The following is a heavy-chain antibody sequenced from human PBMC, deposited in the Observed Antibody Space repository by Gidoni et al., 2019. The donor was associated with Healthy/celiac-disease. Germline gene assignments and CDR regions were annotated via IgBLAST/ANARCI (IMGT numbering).Heavy chain of an antibody. CDR3: ASAYGSGSYPLY. J-gene: IGHJ4*02. Sequence: EVQLVEPGGGVVRPRGALRHSCAASGLPFEDYGMSWVGQAPGKGLEWVFGINWNGGSTGYADSVKGRFTISRDNAKNSLYLQMNSLRAEDTALYYCASAYGSGSYPLYWGQGTLVTVSS. CDR2: INWNGGST. V-gene: IGHV3-20*04. D-gene: IGHD3-10*01. CDR1: GLPFEDYG.